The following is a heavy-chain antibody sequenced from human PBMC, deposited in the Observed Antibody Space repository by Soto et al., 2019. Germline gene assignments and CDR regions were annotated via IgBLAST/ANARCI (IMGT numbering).Heavy chain of an antibody. CDR2: ISAYNGNT. V-gene: IGHV1-18*01. CDR1: GYTFTSYG. J-gene: IGHJ5*02. D-gene: IGHD4-17*01. CDR3: ARDRPIYGDDEGDCFDP. Sequence: VQLVQSGAEVKKPGASVKVSCKASGYTFTSYGISWVRQAPGQGLEWMGWISAYNGNTNYAQKLQGRVTMTTDTSTSTAFMELRSLRSDDTAVYYCARDRPIYGDDEGDCFDPWGQGTLVTVSS.